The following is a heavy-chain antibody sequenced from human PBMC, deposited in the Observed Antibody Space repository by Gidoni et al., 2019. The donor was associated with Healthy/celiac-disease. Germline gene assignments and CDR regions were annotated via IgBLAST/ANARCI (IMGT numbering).Heavy chain of an antibody. CDR3: TTEWKHIVVVTAPPDY. V-gene: IGHV3-15*01. J-gene: IGHJ4*02. D-gene: IGHD2-21*02. CDR2: IKSKTDGGTT. Sequence: GLEWVGRIKSKTDGGTTDYAAPVKGRFTISRDDSKNTLYLQMNSLKTEDTAVYYCTTEWKHIVVVTAPPDYWGQGTLVTVSS.